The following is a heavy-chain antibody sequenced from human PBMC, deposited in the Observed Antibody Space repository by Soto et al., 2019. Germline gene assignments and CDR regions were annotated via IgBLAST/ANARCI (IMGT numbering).Heavy chain of an antibody. D-gene: IGHD6-19*01. Sequence: ASVKVSCKASVYTFTSYAMHCVRQAPGQRLEWMGWINAGHGNTKYSQKFQGRVTITRDTSASTAYMELSSLRSEDTAVYYCARDELAVAGTAGGYGIDVWGQGPTVTVS. CDR1: VYTFTSYA. J-gene: IGHJ6*02. CDR3: ARDELAVAGTAGGYGIDV. CDR2: INAGHGNT. V-gene: IGHV1-3*01.